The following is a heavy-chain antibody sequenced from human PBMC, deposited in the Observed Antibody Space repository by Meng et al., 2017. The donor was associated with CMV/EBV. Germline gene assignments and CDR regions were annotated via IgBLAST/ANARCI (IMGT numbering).Heavy chain of an antibody. Sequence: QVQLQESVPGPVKPSATLSLTCTASGGSISSYSWSWIRQPAGKGLEWIGRIYTSGSTNYNPSLKSRVTMSVDTSKNQFSLKLSSVTAADTAVYYCARGPEVDYGDYVGLDYWGQGTLVTVSS. V-gene: IGHV4-4*07. CDR2: IYTSGST. D-gene: IGHD4-17*01. CDR3: ARGPEVDYGDYVGLDY. J-gene: IGHJ4*02. CDR1: GGSISSYS.